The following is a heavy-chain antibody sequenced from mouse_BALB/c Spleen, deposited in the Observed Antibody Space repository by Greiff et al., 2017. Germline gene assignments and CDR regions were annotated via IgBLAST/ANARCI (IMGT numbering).Heavy chain of an antibody. CDR2: ISYSGST. D-gene: IGHD1-1*02. CDR3: AREGWTYYFDY. J-gene: IGHJ2*01. V-gene: IGHV3-2*02. CDR1: GYSITSDYA. Sequence: EVQLQESGPGLVKPSQSLSLTCTVTGYSITSDYAWNWIRQFPGNKLEWMGYISYSGSTSYNPSLKSRISITRDTSKNQFFLQLNSVTTEDTATYYCAREGWTYYFDYWGQGTTLTVSS.